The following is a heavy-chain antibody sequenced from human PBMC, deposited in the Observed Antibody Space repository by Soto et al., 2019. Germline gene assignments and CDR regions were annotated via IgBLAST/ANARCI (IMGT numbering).Heavy chain of an antibody. J-gene: IGHJ4*01. CDR1: GGIFGDYA. CDR2: IIPAIGTA. Sequence: QVQLVQSGAEVKKPGSSVKVSCKSSGGIFGDYAINWVRQAPGQGLEWLGAIIPAIGTANYAHKFQGSVSITADESSNIAYVELRNLRSDDSAIYYCARGGFGFGPHAYMSYWGQGTLVTVSS. CDR3: ARGGFGFGPHAYMSY. D-gene: IGHD3-16*01. V-gene: IGHV1-69*01.